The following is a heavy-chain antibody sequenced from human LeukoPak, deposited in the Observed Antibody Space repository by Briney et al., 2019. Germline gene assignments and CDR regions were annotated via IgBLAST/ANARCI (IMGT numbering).Heavy chain of an antibody. CDR2: IRRGANRYTT. J-gene: IGHJ3*02. CDR3: SRDGGEGGNSAFDI. Sequence: GGSLRLSCAASGFTFGDYILDWVRQAPGKGLEWVGRIRRGANRYTTEYAASVKDRFTISRDDSRNSLYLHMNSLKTEDTAVYHCSRDGGEGGNSAFDIWGQGTMVTVSS. D-gene: IGHD3-16*01. CDR1: GFTFGDYI. V-gene: IGHV3-72*01.